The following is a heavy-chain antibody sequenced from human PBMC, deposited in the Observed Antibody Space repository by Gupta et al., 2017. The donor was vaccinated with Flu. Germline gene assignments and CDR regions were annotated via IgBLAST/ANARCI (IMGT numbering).Heavy chain of an antibody. J-gene: IGHJ4*02. D-gene: IGHD2-2*01. Sequence: QVQLQESGPGLVKPSETLSLTCAVSGYSISSGYYWGWIRQPPGKGLEWIGSIYHSGSTYYNPSLKSRVTISVDTSKNQFSLKLSSVTAADTAVYYCASHCSSTSCYEYWGQGTLVTVSS. CDR1: GYSISSGYY. CDR3: ASHCSSTSCYEY. V-gene: IGHV4-38-2*01. CDR2: IYHSGST.